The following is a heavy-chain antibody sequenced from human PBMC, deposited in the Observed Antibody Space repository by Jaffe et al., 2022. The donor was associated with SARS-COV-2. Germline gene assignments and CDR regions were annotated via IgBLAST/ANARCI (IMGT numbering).Heavy chain of an antibody. D-gene: IGHD5-12*01. Sequence: EVQLVESGGGLVKPGGSLRLSCAASGFTFSSYSMNWVRQAPGKGLEWVSSISSSSSYIYYADSVKGRFTISRDNAKNSLYLQMNSLRAEDTAVYYCARDLIRYSGYDLLFDYWGQGTLVTVSS. V-gene: IGHV3-21*01. CDR2: ISSSSSYI. CDR3: ARDLIRYSGYDLLFDY. CDR1: GFTFSSYS. J-gene: IGHJ4*02.